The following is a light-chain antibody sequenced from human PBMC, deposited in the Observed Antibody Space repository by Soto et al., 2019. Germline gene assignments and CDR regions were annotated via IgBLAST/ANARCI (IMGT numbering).Light chain of an antibody. V-gene: IGKV3-11*01. CDR2: DAS. J-gene: IGKJ4*01. CDR3: QQRGNRPPLT. CDR1: QNISTS. Sequence: EIVLTQSPATLSLSPGERATLSCRASQNISTSLAWYQQKPGQAPRLLIYDASDRATGIPARFSGRGSGTDFTLTISSLEPEDFAVYYCQQRGNRPPLTFGGGTKVEIK.